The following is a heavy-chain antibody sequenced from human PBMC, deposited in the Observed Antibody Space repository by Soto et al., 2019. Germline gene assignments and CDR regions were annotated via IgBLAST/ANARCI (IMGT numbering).Heavy chain of an antibody. Sequence: SETLSLTCTVSGGSISSSSYYWGWIRQPPGKGLEWIGSIYYSGSTYYNPSLKSRVTISVDTSKNQFSLKLSSVTAADTAVYYCARRPIDPTYHFDYWGQGTLVTVSS. V-gene: IGHV4-39*01. J-gene: IGHJ4*02. CDR1: GGSISSSSYY. CDR2: IYYSGST. CDR3: ARRPIDPTYHFDY.